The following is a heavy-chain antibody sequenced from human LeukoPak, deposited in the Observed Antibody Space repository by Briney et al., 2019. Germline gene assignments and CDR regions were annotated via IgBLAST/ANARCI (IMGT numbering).Heavy chain of an antibody. Sequence: ASVKVSCKASVYTFTRYGISWVRQAPGEGLEWMGWISAYNVNTNYAQKLQGRVAMTTDTSTSTAYMELRSLRSDDTAVYYCAGDKVGPANSGWFGFDYWGQGTLVTVSS. CDR2: ISAYNVNT. D-gene: IGHD6-19*01. V-gene: IGHV1-18*01. CDR1: VYTFTRYG. CDR3: AGDKVGPANSGWFGFDY. J-gene: IGHJ4*02.